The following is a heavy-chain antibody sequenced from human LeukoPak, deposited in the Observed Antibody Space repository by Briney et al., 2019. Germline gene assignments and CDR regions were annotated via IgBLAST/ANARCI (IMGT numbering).Heavy chain of an antibody. J-gene: IGHJ6*03. V-gene: IGHV3-23*01. CDR3: AKKGNYCSGGSCYSDYYYYYMDV. D-gene: IGHD2-15*01. CDR2: IWGVGDPA. CDR1: GFPFSAYA. Sequence: GESLRLSCVASGFPFSAYAMSWVRQAPNKGLEWVSGIWGVGDPAYYAESVKGRFTIQRDNSKNTLYLNMNSLRAEDTALYYCAKKGNYCSGGSCYSDYYYYYMDVWGKGTTVTVSS.